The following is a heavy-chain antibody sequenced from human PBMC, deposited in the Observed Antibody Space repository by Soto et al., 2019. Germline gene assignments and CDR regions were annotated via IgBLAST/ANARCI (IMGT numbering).Heavy chain of an antibody. D-gene: IGHD2-8*01. CDR2: ISSNGRST. Sequence: GVSMRLSCATSEFTISTYAMHWVRQAPGKGLEYVSAISSNGRSTYYANSVKGRFTISRDNSKNTLYLQMDSLRAEDMAVYFCARDRCTNGVCYAPSDYWGQGTLVTVSS. J-gene: IGHJ4*02. CDR1: EFTISTYA. CDR3: ARDRCTNGVCYAPSDY. V-gene: IGHV3-64*01.